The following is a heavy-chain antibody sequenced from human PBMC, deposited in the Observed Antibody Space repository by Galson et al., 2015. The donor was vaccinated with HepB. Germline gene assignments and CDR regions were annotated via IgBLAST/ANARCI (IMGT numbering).Heavy chain of an antibody. V-gene: IGHV3-30*18. CDR3: AKETPGQAFDI. CDR2: ISYDGSNK. Sequence: SLRLSCAASGFTFSSYGMHWVRQAPGKGLEWVAVISYDGSNKYYADSVKGRFTISRDNSKNTLYLQMNSLRAEDTAVYYCAKETPGQAFDIWGQGTMVTVSS. J-gene: IGHJ3*02. CDR1: GFTFSSYG.